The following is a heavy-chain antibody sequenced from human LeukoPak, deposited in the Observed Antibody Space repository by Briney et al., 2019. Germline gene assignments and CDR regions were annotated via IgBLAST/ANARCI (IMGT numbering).Heavy chain of an antibody. V-gene: IGHV1-8*01. Sequence: ASVKVSCKASGYTFTSYDINWVRQATGQGLEWMGWMNPNSGNTGYAQKFQGRVTMTRNTSISTAYMELSSLRSEDTAVYYCARAYSSSSYSYYYYYGMDVWGQGTTVTVSS. CDR3: ARAYSSSSYSYYYYYGMDV. D-gene: IGHD6-13*01. CDR1: GYTFTSYD. J-gene: IGHJ6*02. CDR2: MNPNSGNT.